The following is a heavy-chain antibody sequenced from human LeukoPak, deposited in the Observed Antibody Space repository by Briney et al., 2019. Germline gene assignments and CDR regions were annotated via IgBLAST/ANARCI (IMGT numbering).Heavy chain of an antibody. CDR2: ISSSSSYI. D-gene: IGHD5-24*01. V-gene: IGHV3-21*01. CDR3: ARDRGWLQSPLDY. Sequence: GGSLRLPCAASGFTFSSYSMNWVRQAPGKGLEWVSSISSSSSYIYYADSVKGRFTISRDNAKNSLYLQMNSLRAEDTAVYYCARDRGWLQSPLDYWGQGTLVTVSS. CDR1: GFTFSSYS. J-gene: IGHJ4*02.